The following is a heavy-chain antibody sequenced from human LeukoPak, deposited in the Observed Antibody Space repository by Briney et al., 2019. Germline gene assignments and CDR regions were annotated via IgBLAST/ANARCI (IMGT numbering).Heavy chain of an antibody. CDR2: ISGSGGST. Sequence: GGSLRLSCAASGFTFSSYAMSWVRQAPGKGLEWVSAISGSGGSTYYADSVKGRFTISRDNSKNTLYLQMNSLTAEDTAVYYCAKGGWIAAAGGYFDYWGQGTLVTVSS. D-gene: IGHD6-13*01. CDR3: AKGGWIAAAGGYFDY. V-gene: IGHV3-23*01. CDR1: GFTFSSYA. J-gene: IGHJ4*02.